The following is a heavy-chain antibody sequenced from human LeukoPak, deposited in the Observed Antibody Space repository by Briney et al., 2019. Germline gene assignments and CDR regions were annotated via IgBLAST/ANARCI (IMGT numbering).Heavy chain of an antibody. CDR1: GFTFSTHN. CDR3: ARDGYCGGDCYYDY. Sequence: GGSLRLSCSAPGFTFSTHNMHCSRQAPGKGLEWVSSISGSDSYIYYADSVKGRFTISRDNAKNSLYLQMNSLRSEDTAVYYCARDGYCGGDCYYDYWGQGTLVTVSS. CDR2: ISGSDSYI. J-gene: IGHJ4*02. V-gene: IGHV3-21*01. D-gene: IGHD2-21*02.